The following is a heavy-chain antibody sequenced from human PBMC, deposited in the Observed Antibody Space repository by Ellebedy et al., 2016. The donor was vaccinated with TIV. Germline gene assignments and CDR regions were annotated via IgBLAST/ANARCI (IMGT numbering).Heavy chain of an antibody. CDR2: ITGSSGFI. CDR3: ARALLGYYAMDV. J-gene: IGHJ6*02. Sequence: PGGSLRLSCAGSGFTFSSYSMNWVRQAPGKGLEWVSFITGSSGFISYADSVKGRFTVSRDNAKNSLYLQMNSLKADDTAVYHCARALLGYYAMDVWGQGTTVTVSS. CDR1: GFTFSSYS. V-gene: IGHV3-21*01. D-gene: IGHD7-27*01.